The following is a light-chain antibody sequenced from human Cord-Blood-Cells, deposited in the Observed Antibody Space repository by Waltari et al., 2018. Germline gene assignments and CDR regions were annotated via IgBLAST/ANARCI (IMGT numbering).Light chain of an antibody. V-gene: IGKV1-5*03. CDR3: QQYNSYSS. Sequence: DIQMTQSTSTLSASVGHRVTITCRASQSISSWLAWYQQKPGKGPKLLIYKAASLESGVPSRVSGRGSGTEFTLTISSLQPDDFATYYCQQYNSYSSYGQGTKLEIK. CDR2: KAA. J-gene: IGKJ2*03. CDR1: QSISSW.